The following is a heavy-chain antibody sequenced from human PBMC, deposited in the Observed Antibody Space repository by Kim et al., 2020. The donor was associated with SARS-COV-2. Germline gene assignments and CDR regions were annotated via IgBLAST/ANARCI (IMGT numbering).Heavy chain of an antibody. J-gene: IGHJ6*02. D-gene: IGHD2-2*01. Sequence: SETLSLTCAVYGGSFSGYYWSWIRQPPGKGLEWIGEINHSGSTNYNPSLKSRVTISVDTSKNQFSLRLSSVTAADTAVYYCARGHCSSTSCYAGNYYYYGMYVWGQGTTVTVSS. CDR1: GGSFSGYY. CDR3: ARGHCSSTSCYAGNYYYYGMYV. V-gene: IGHV4-34*01. CDR2: INHSGST.